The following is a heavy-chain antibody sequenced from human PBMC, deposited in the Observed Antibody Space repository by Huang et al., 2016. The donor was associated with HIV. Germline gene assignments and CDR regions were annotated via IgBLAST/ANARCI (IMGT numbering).Heavy chain of an antibody. CDR1: GYTLTELS. Sequence: QVQLVQSGAEVTKPGASVKVSCTVYGYTLTELSMHWVRQAPGKGLEWMGRLDPEDGERGYSQKFQGRRSMTEDTSTEIAYMELSNLRYDDTALYYCARETIDILTGYSIAFDIWGQGTMVTVSS. J-gene: IGHJ3*02. D-gene: IGHD3-9*01. CDR2: LDPEDGER. V-gene: IGHV1-24*01. CDR3: ARETIDILTGYSIAFDI.